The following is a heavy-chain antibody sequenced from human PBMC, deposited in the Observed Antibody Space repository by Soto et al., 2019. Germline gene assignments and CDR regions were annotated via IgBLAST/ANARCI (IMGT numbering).Heavy chain of an antibody. D-gene: IGHD2-15*01. V-gene: IGHV1-69*06. J-gene: IGHJ4*02. CDR3: ASGKAATVPLYYFDY. CDR2: IIPIFGTA. Sequence: SVKVSCKASGGTFSSYAISWVRQAPGQGLEWMGGIIPIFGTANYAQKFQGRVTITADKSTSTAHMELSSLRSEDTAVYYCASGKAATVPLYYFDYWGQGTLVTVSS. CDR1: GGTFSSYA.